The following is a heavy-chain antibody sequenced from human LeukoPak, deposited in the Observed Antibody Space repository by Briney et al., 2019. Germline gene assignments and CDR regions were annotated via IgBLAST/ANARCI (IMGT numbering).Heavy chain of an antibody. Sequence: PGGSLRLSCAASGFTFNTYDMHWVRQPTGKGLERVSAIGTTDDTYYVDSVKGRFTISREDAENSLYLQMNSLRVGDTAVYYCARTRAYCSGDKCLIDYWGQGTLVTVSS. D-gene: IGHD2-21*01. V-gene: IGHV3-13*01. CDR2: IGTTDDT. J-gene: IGHJ4*02. CDR1: GFTFNTYD. CDR3: ARTRAYCSGDKCLIDY.